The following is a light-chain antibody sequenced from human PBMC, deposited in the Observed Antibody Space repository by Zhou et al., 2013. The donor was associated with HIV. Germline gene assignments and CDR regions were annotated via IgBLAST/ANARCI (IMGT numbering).Light chain of an antibody. CDR2: QTS. J-gene: IGKJ3*01. CDR3: QQGHSTPLT. V-gene: IGKV1-5*03. CDR1: QSISSW. Sequence: DIQMTQSPSTLSASVGDRVTITCRASQSISSWLAWYQQKPGNAPKLLVYQTSYLESGVPSRFSGSGSGTEFTLTINSLQPEDCATYYCQQGHSTPLTFGPGTRVEMK.